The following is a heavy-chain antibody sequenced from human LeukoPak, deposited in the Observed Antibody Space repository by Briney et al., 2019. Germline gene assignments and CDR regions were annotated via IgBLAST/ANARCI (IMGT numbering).Heavy chain of an antibody. CDR3: ARDGGWYRDY. J-gene: IGHJ4*02. D-gene: IGHD6-19*01. CDR2: ISGSGGST. CDR1: GFTFSSYA. V-gene: IGHV3-23*01. Sequence: GGSLRLSCAASGFTFSSYAMSWVRQAPGKGLEWVSAISGSGGSTYYADSVKGRFTISRDNAKNSLYLQMNSLRAEDTAVYYCARDGGWYRDYWGQGTLVTVSS.